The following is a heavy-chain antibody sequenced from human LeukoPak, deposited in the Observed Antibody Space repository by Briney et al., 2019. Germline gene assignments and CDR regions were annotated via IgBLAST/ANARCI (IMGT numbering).Heavy chain of an antibody. CDR3: ARAGYTLPDY. CDR1: GYSISSGYY. CDR2: IYHSGST. V-gene: IGHV4-38-2*02. J-gene: IGHJ4*02. D-gene: IGHD2-2*02. Sequence: PSETLSLTCTVSGYSISSGYYWGWIRQPPGKGLEWIGSIYHSGSTYYNPSLKSRVTISVDTSKNQFSLKLSSVTAADTAVYYCARAGYTLPDYWGQGTLVTVSS.